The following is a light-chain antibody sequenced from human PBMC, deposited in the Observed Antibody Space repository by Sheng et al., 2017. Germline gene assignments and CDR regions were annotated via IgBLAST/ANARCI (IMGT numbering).Light chain of an antibody. V-gene: IGLV3-1*01. Sequence: SYELTQPPSVSVSPGQTASITCSGDKLGDKYVCWYQQKPGQSPVLVVYQDSRRPSGIPERLSGSNSGDTATLTISGTQAMDEADYYCQAWDSRNVVFGGGTKLTVL. J-gene: IGLJ2*01. CDR1: KLGDKY. CDR2: QDS. CDR3: QAWDSRNVV.